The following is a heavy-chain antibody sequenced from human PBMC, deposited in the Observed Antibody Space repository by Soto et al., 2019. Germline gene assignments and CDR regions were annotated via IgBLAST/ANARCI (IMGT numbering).Heavy chain of an antibody. J-gene: IGHJ6*01. Sequence: PGESVTISCKVSGDRFTSYGIVWVLQMPGKGLEWMGIIYPGDSDTRYSPSFQGQVTISADKSISTAYLQWSSLKASDTAMYYCARLLKSSELYYYYGMDVWGQGTPVTVSS. V-gene: IGHV5-51*01. CDR1: GDRFTSYG. CDR3: ARLLKSSELYYYYGMDV. CDR2: IYPGDSDT. D-gene: IGHD6-25*01.